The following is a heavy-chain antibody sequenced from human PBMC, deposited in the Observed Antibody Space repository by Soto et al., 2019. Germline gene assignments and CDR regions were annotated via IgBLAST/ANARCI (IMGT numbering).Heavy chain of an antibody. J-gene: IGHJ5*02. Sequence: SETLSLTCTVYGGSISSYYWSWIRQPPGKGLEWIGYIYYSGSTNYNPSLKSRVTISVDTSKNQFPLKLSSVTAADTAVYYCARDFNSGSYYWFDPWGQGTLVTVSS. V-gene: IGHV4-59*01. CDR3: ARDFNSGSYYWFDP. CDR2: IYYSGST. CDR1: GGSISSYY. D-gene: IGHD1-26*01.